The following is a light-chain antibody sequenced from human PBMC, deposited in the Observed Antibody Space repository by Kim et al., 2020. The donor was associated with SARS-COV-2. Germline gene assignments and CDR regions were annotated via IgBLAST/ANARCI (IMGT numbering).Light chain of an antibody. V-gene: IGLV10-54*04. J-gene: IGLJ3*02. CDR2: RNN. CDR1: SNNVGYEG. CDR3: SAWDSSLSAWV. Sequence: RRTARLTCTGNSNNVGYEGAAWLQQHQGHPPKLLSYRNNNRPSGISDRFSASRSGNTASLTITGLQPEDETDYYCSAWDSSLSAWVFGGGTQLTVL.